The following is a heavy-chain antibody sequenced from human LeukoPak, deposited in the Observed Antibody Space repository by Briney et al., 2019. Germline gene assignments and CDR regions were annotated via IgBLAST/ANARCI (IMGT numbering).Heavy chain of an antibody. CDR2: INHSGST. D-gene: IGHD3-10*01. CDR3: ARQRNVGLLWFGERFRFDP. J-gene: IGHJ5*02. CDR1: GGSFSGYY. V-gene: IGHV4-34*01. Sequence: SETLSLTCAVYGGSFSGYYWSWIRQPPGKGLEWIGEINHSGSTNYNPSLKSRVTISVDTSKNQFSLKLSSVTAADTAVYYCARQRNVGLLWFGERFRFDPWGQGTLVTVSS.